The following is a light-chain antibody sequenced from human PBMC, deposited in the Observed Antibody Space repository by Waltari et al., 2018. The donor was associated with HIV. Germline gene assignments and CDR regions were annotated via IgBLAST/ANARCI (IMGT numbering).Light chain of an antibody. CDR2: EAT. CDR1: SSDIDHFNL. J-gene: IGLJ2*01. CDR3: SSYANNTSDVL. V-gene: IGLV2-23*01. Sequence: QSALTQPAAMSGSPGQSTTISCTGNSSDIDHFNLFSWYQQYPGKAPQLMIYEATERHSGVSNRFYGSKSGNTASLTISGLQADDEADYYCSSYANNTSDVLFGGGTKLTVL.